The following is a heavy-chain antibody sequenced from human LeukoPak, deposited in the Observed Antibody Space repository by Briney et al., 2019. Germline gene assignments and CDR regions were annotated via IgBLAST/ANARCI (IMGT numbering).Heavy chain of an antibody. J-gene: IGHJ1*01. CDR3: ARDSGERGSGSYLIAH. Sequence: ASVKVSCKASGYTFTSYDINWVRQAPGQGLEWMGWINPNSGSTNYAQKFQGRVTMTRDTSISTAYMELRRLRSDDTAVYYCARDSGERGSGSYLIAHWGQGTLVTVSS. CDR2: INPNSGST. D-gene: IGHD3-10*01. CDR1: GYTFTSYD. V-gene: IGHV1-2*02.